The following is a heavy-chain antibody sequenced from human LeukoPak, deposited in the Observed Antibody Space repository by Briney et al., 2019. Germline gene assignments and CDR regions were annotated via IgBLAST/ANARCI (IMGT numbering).Heavy chain of an antibody. CDR1: GYTFTGYY. J-gene: IGHJ6*03. V-gene: IGHV1-2*02. CDR3: ARNYYYGSGSYARRRYYYMDV. CDR2: INPNSGGT. Sequence: ASVKVSCKASGYTFTGYYMHWVRQAPGQGLEWMGWINPNSGGTNYVQKFQGRVTMTRDTSISTAYMELSRLRSDDTPVYYCARNYYYGSGSYARRRYYYMDVWGKGTTVTVSS. D-gene: IGHD3-10*01.